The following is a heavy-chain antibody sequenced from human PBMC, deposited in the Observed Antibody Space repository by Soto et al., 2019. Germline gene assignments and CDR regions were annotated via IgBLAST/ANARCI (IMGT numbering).Heavy chain of an antibody. CDR2: IYYSGTT. CDR3: AREEGGDYRGGGYYRFDS. Sequence: QVQLQETGPGLVRPSQTLSLTCNVSNGAISNSLGYYWTWIRQRPGKGLEWIGYIYYSGTTYYIPSLKSRVSISLDTSKRYSSLKLTSVTAADTAVYYCAREEGGDYRGGGYYRFDSWGQGMLVTVSS. CDR1: NGAISNSLGYY. J-gene: IGHJ4*02. D-gene: IGHD2-15*01. V-gene: IGHV4-31*03.